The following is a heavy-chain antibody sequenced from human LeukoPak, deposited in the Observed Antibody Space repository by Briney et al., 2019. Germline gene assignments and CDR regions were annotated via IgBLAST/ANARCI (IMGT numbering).Heavy chain of an antibody. CDR2: INPNSGGT. CDR3: ARRRGYSYGYVDY. D-gene: IGHD5-18*01. Sequence: RASVKVSCKASGYTFTGYYMHWVRQAPGQGLEWMGRINPNSGGTNYAQKFQGRVTMTRDTSISTAYMELSRLRSDDTAVYYCARRRGYSYGYVDYWGQGTLVTVSS. J-gene: IGHJ4*02. V-gene: IGHV1-2*06. CDR1: GYTFTGYY.